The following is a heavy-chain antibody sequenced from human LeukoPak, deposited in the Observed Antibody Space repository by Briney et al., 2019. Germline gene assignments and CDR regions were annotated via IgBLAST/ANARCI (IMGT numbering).Heavy chain of an antibody. Sequence: PSETLSLTCAVYGGSFSGYYWSWIRQPPGKGLEWIGEINHSGSTNYNPSLKSRVTISVDTSKNQFSLKLSSVTAADTAVYYCASGVRYSYDSGLYYFDYWGQGTLVTVSS. V-gene: IGHV4-34*01. CDR1: GGSFSGYY. J-gene: IGHJ4*02. D-gene: IGHD3-10*01. CDR2: INHSGST. CDR3: ASGVRYSYDSGLYYFDY.